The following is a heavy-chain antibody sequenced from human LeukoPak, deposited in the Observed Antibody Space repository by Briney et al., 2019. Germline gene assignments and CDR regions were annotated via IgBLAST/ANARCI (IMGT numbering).Heavy chain of an antibody. CDR2: INRSGYT. CDR3: ARAAQLTEARGAFDI. D-gene: IGHD2-2*01. Sequence: PSETLSLTCAVSGESFSDYYWSWVRQPPGKGLEWIGEINRSGYTDYNPPLKSRVTISVDTSKNQFSLNLGSVTAADTAVYYCARAAQLTEARGAFDIWGQGTMVTVSS. V-gene: IGHV4-34*01. J-gene: IGHJ3*02. CDR1: GESFSDYY.